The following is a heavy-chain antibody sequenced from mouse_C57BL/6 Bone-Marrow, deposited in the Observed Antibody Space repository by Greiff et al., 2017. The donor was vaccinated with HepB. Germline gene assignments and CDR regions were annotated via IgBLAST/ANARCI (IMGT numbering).Heavy chain of an antibody. CDR2: IYPRSGNT. V-gene: IGHV1-81*01. J-gene: IGHJ3*01. CDR3: AKRGHSFAY. CDR1: GYTFTSYG. D-gene: IGHD4-1*01. Sequence: QVQLQQSGAELARPGASVKLSCKASGYTFTSYGISWVKQRTGQGLEWIGEIYPRSGNTYYNEKFKGKATLTADKSSSTAYMELRSLTSEDSAVYFCAKRGHSFAYWGQGTLVTVSA.